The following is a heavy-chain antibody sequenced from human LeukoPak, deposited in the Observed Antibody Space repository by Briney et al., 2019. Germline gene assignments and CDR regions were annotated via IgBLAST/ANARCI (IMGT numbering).Heavy chain of an antibody. Sequence: ASVKVSRKASGYTFTSYGISWVRQAPGQGLEWMGWISAYNGNTNYAQKLQGRVTMTTDTSTSTAYMELRSLRSDDTAVYYCARDPEDIVVVVAATPPLDYWGQGTLVTVSS. CDR2: ISAYNGNT. D-gene: IGHD2-15*01. V-gene: IGHV1-18*04. CDR3: ARDPEDIVVVVAATPPLDY. J-gene: IGHJ4*02. CDR1: GYTFTSYG.